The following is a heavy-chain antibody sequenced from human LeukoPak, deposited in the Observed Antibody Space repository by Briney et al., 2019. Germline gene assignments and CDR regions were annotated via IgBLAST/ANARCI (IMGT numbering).Heavy chain of an antibody. Sequence: PSQTLSLTCTVSGGSISSGSDYWTWIRQPAGEGLEWIGRIYTSGSTNYNPSRKSRVTISVDTSKNQFSLKLSSVTAADTAVYYCARESRQDYVYFDHWGQGSLVTVSS. CDR3: ARESRQDYVYFDH. V-gene: IGHV4-61*02. D-gene: IGHD4-17*01. CDR2: IYTSGST. J-gene: IGHJ4*02. CDR1: GGSISSGSDY.